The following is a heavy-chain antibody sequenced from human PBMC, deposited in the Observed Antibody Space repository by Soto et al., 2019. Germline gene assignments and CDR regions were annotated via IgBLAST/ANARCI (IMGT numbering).Heavy chain of an antibody. CDR1: GFAFNNYG. CDR2: ISKSDYT. D-gene: IGHD2-8*02. CDR3: AKATATGGGAFDI. J-gene: IGHJ3*02. V-gene: IGHV3-21*04. Sequence: PGGSLRLSCTVSGFAFNNYGINWVRQAPGKGLEWVSSISKSDYTYYSDSVKGRFTISRDNAKNSVSLQMNTLRVGDTAVYYCAKATATGGGAFDICGQGTMVTVS.